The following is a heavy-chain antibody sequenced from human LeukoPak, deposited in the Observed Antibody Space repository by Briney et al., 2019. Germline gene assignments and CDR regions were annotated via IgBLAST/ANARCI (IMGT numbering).Heavy chain of an antibody. D-gene: IGHD1-14*01. CDR3: AKDSKRYPLDYYMDV. CDR2: ISASGGTT. Sequence: GGSLRLSCVASGLTLSNYAMIWVRQAPGKGLEWVSSISASGGTTYYADSVKGRFTISRDDPKNTLYLQMSSLSAEDTAIYYCAKDSKRYPLDYYMDVWGKGTTVTVSS. J-gene: IGHJ6*03. V-gene: IGHV3-23*01. CDR1: GLTLSNYA.